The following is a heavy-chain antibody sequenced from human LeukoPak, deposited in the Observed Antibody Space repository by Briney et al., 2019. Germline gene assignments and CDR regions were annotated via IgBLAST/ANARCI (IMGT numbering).Heavy chain of an antibody. Sequence: PSETLSLTCTVSGDSISRSTYYWAWIRQPPGKGLEWIVSIYYSGSTYYNPSLKSRVTISVDTSKNQFSLKLSSVTAADTAVYYCARGRRTYYYDSSGLNWFDPWGQGTLVTVSS. V-gene: IGHV4-39*07. CDR3: ARGRRTYYYDSSGLNWFDP. D-gene: IGHD3-22*01. CDR2: IYYSGST. J-gene: IGHJ5*02. CDR1: GDSISRSTYY.